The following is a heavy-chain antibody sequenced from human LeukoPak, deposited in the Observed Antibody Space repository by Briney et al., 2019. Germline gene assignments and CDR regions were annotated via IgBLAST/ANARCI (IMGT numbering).Heavy chain of an antibody. CDR2: IYPGDSDT. CDR3: ARQIGYCSGGSCYADTNTLDY. D-gene: IGHD2-15*01. CDR1: GYSFTSYW. J-gene: IGHJ4*02. V-gene: IGHV5-51*01. Sequence: GASLKISCKGSGYSFTSYWIGWVRQMPGKGLEWMGIIYPGDSDTRYSPSFQGQVTISADKSISTAYLQWSSLKASDTATYYCARQIGYCSGGSCYADTNTLDYWGQGTLVTVSS.